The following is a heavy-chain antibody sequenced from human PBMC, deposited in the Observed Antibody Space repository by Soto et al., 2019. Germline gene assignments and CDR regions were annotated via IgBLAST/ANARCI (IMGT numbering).Heavy chain of an antibody. Sequence: LRLSCTASGFTFGDYAMSWFRQAPGKGLEWVGFIRSKAYGGTTEYAASVKGRFTISRDDSKSIAYLQMNSLKTEDTAVYYCTRDMRRYYYGSGATDYWGQGTLVTVSS. D-gene: IGHD3-10*01. V-gene: IGHV3-49*03. J-gene: IGHJ4*02. CDR2: IRSKAYGGTT. CDR3: TRDMRRYYYGSGATDY. CDR1: GFTFGDYA.